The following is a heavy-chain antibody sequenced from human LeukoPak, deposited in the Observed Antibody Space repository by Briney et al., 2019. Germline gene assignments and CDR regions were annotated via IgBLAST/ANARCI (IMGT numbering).Heavy chain of an antibody. Sequence: SETLSLTCAVYGGSFSDYYWSWIRQPPGKGLEWIGEINHSGSTNYNPSLKGRVTISVDTSKNQFSLKLTSVTAADTAVYYCAVLYYDILTGSSAKEVHWGQGTLVTVSS. CDR1: GGSFSDYY. CDR2: INHSGST. J-gene: IGHJ4*02. V-gene: IGHV4-34*01. CDR3: AVLYYDILTGSSAKEVH. D-gene: IGHD3-9*01.